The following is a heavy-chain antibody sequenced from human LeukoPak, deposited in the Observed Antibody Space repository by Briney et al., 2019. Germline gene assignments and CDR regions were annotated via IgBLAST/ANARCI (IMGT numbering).Heavy chain of an antibody. CDR2: IYHSGST. J-gene: IGHJ4*02. CDR3: ARENVDYHYDSSGYYWAY. Sequence: SETLSLTCTVSGYSISSGYYWGWIRQPPGKGLEWIGSIYHSGSTYYNPSLKSRVTISVDTSKNQFSLKLSSVTAADTAVYYCARENVDYHYDSSGYYWAYWGQGTLVTVSS. CDR1: GYSISSGYY. V-gene: IGHV4-38-2*02. D-gene: IGHD3-22*01.